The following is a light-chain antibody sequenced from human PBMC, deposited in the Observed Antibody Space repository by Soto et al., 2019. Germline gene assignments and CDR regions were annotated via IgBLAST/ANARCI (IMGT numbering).Light chain of an antibody. CDR1: SSDVGGYNY. CDR3: SSSTSSSTYD. V-gene: IGLV2-14*01. Sequence: QSVLTQPASVSGSPGQSITISCTGTSSDVGGYNYVSWYQQHPGKAPKLMIYEVSNRPSGVSNRFSGSKSGNTASLTISGLQAEDEADYYCSSSTSSSTYDFGTGTKVTVL. CDR2: EVS. J-gene: IGLJ1*01.